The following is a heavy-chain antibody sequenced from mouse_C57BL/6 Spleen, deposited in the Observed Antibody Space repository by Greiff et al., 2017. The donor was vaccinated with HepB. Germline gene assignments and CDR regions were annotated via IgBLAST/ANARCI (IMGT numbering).Heavy chain of an antibody. V-gene: IGHV5-4*01. CDR1: GFTFSSYA. D-gene: IGHD4-1*01. Sequence: DVMLVESGGGLVKPGGSLKLSCAASGFTFSSYAMSWVRQTPEKRLEWVATISDGGSYTYYPDNVKGRFTISRDNAKNNLYLQMSHLKSEDTAMYYCAREETGTSAWFAYWGQGTLVTVSA. CDR3: AREETGTSAWFAY. J-gene: IGHJ3*01. CDR2: ISDGGSYT.